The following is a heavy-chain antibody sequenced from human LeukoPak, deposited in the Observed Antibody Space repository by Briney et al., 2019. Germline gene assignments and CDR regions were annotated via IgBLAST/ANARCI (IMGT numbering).Heavy chain of an antibody. D-gene: IGHD4-17*01. CDR1: GFIFSDYY. V-gene: IGHV3-11*01. Sequence: PGGSLRRSCAASGFIFSDYYMSWIRQAPGKGLGWLSYISSSGSTKYYADSVKGRFTISRDNAKNSLYLHMNSLRAEDTAVYYCARNFSYGDYNDDGIYYMDVWGQGTTVTVSS. CDR3: ARNFSYGDYNDDGIYYMDV. J-gene: IGHJ6*03. CDR2: ISSSGSTK.